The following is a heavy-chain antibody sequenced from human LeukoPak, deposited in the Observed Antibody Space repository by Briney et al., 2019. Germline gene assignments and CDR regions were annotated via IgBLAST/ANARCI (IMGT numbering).Heavy chain of an antibody. V-gene: IGHV3-15*01. J-gene: IGHJ1*01. CDR3: TKDRGFDFLTGYYGTTY. Sequence: PGGSLRLSCAASGFTFSNAWMNWVRQAPGKGLEWIGRIKTKTDGATTNYAAPVKGRFTISRDDSKSTLYMQMNSLKTEDTAVYYCTKDRGFDFLTGYYGTTYWGQGTLVTVSS. CDR2: IKTKTDGATT. D-gene: IGHD3-9*01. CDR1: GFTFSNAW.